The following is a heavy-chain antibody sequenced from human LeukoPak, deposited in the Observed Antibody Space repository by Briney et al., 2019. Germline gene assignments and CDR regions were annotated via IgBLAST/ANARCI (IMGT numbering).Heavy chain of an antibody. CDR1: GYTFTSYA. V-gene: IGHV1-8*01. D-gene: IGHD3-10*01. CDR2: MNPNSGNA. Sequence: ASVKVSRKASGYTFTSYAISWVRQATGQGLEWMGWMNPNSGNAGYAQRFQGRVTMTRNNSISTAYMELTSLRSEDTAVYYCGRPLQRGSWTQRALDYWGQGTLVTVSS. CDR3: GRPLQRGSWTQRALDY. J-gene: IGHJ4*02.